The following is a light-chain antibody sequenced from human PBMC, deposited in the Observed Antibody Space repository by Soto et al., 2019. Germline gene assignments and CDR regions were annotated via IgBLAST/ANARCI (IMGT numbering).Light chain of an antibody. Sequence: EIEMTQSPATLSLSPGERATLYCWASQSVSSNLACYQQKPGQAPRLLIYGASTRVTGVPARFSGSGSGTEFILIISSLQSEDFAVYYCQQRQYWPPITFGQGTRLEIK. CDR2: GAS. J-gene: IGKJ5*01. CDR1: QSVSSN. V-gene: IGKV3-15*01. CDR3: QQRQYWPPIT.